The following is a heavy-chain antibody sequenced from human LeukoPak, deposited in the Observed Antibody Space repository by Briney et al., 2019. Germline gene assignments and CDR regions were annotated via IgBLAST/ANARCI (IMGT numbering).Heavy chain of an antibody. D-gene: IGHD3-9*01. J-gene: IGHJ5*02. CDR2: ISSSTYYI. V-gene: IGHV3-21*01. Sequence: PGGSLRLSCATSGFTFRSHAMHWVRQAPGKGLEWVSSISSSTYYIFYADSVKGRFTISRDNAKNSLYLQMNSLRAEDTAVYYCARAYYDILTGFRPVGFDPWGQGTLVTVSS. CDR3: ARAYYDILTGFRPVGFDP. CDR1: GFTFRSHA.